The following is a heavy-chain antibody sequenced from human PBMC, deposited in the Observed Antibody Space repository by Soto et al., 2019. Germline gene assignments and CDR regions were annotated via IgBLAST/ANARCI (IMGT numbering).Heavy chain of an antibody. CDR1: GFSLSTSGVG. CDR3: AHRLVRGNYYYYGMDA. Sequence: QITLKESGPTLVKPTQTLTLTCSFSGFSLSTSGVGVGWIRQPPGKALEWLALIHWDDDKRYSPSLKSRLTITKDTSKNQVVLTMTNMDPVDTATYYCAHRLVRGNYYYYGMDAWGQGTTVTVSS. V-gene: IGHV2-5*02. CDR2: IHWDDDK. J-gene: IGHJ6*02. D-gene: IGHD3-10*01.